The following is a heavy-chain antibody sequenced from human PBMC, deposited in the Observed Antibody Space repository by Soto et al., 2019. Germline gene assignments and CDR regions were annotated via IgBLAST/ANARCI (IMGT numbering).Heavy chain of an antibody. CDR2: INPNSGGT. CDR1: GYIFTGFY. Sequence: ASVKVSCKTSGYIFTGFYMHWVRQAPGQGLGWMGWINPNSGGTNYPQKFRDRVTMTRDTSIGTAYMELSSLRSDDTAVYYCARDRVDYSSFHYGMDVWGQGTTVTVS. V-gene: IGHV1-2*02. J-gene: IGHJ6*02. D-gene: IGHD4-4*01. CDR3: ARDRVDYSSFHYGMDV.